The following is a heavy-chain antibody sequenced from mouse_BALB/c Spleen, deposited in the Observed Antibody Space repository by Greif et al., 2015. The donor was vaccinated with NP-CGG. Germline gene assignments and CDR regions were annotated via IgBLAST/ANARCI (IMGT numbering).Heavy chain of an antibody. D-gene: IGHD2-2*01. J-gene: IGHJ4*01. CDR1: GFAFSSYD. Sequence: EVMLVESGGGLVKPGESLKLSCAASGFAFSSYDMSWVRQTPEKRLEWVAYISSGGGSTYYPDTVKGRFTISRDNAKNTLYLQMSSLKSEDTAMYYCARQHYGYDGGLYYYAMDYWGQGTSVTVSS. V-gene: IGHV5-12-1*01. CDR2: ISSGGGST. CDR3: ARQHYGYDGGLYYYAMDY.